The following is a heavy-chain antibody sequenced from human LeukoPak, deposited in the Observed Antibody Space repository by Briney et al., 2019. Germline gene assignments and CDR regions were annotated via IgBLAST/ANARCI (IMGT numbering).Heavy chain of an antibody. CDR3: ARDLTNIHTTGSTYDAIDI. D-gene: IGHD1-1*01. J-gene: IGHJ3*02. CDR1: GFTVSSNY. Sequence: GGSLRLSCAASGFTVSSNYISWVRQAPGKGLEWVSVIYSGGSTYYADSVKGRFTISRDNAKNSLYLQMNSLRAEDTAVYYCARDLTNIHTTGSTYDAIDIWGQGTMVTVSS. V-gene: IGHV3-53*01. CDR2: IYSGGST.